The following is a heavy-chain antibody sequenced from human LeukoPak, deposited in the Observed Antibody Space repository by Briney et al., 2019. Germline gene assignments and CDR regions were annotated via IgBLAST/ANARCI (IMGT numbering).Heavy chain of an antibody. J-gene: IGHJ4*02. D-gene: IGHD6-13*01. Sequence: GGSLRLSCAASGFTFRNSAMSWVSQAPGKGPEWVSAISDSGGKTYYSDSVKGRFTISRDNSKNTLYLQMNSLRGDDTAVYYCAKDRLVHDSWGQGTLVTVSS. CDR2: ISDSGGKT. V-gene: IGHV3-23*01. CDR3: AKDRLVHDS. CDR1: GFTFRNSA.